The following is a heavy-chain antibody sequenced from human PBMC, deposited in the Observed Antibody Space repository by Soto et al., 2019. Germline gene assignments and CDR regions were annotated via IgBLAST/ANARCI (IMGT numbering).Heavy chain of an antibody. CDR2: IIPIFGTP. J-gene: IGHJ4*02. V-gene: IGHV1-69*13. CDR3: ATNEGRDGYSFDY. D-gene: IGHD5-12*01. Sequence: SXQVSCKGSCVTVSSQDMRWVRQAPGQGLEWMGGIIPIFGTPQYAEKFQDRVTITADESTSTAYMELSSLTSEDTAVYYCATNEGRDGYSFDYWGQGTLVTVSS. CDR1: CVTVSSQD.